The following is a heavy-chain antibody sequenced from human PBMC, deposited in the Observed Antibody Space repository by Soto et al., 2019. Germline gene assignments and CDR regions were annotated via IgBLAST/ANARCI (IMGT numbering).Heavy chain of an antibody. Sequence: ASVEVSCKTSGYTFTGNYLHWVRQAPGQGLEWTAWINPTTGDTKSTQKFQGRVTMTWDTAISTAYMDLSRLTSDDTAIYFCARGYCSSIGCSHYFDSWGQGTLVTVSS. CDR2: INPTTGDT. J-gene: IGHJ4*02. CDR3: ARGYCSSIGCSHYFDS. D-gene: IGHD2-2*01. V-gene: IGHV1-2*02. CDR1: GYTFTGNY.